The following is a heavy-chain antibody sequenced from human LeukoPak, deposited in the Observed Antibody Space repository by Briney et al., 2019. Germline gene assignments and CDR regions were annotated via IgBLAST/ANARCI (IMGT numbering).Heavy chain of an antibody. CDR2: LYPGDSDS. D-gene: IGHD5-24*01. CDR3: AGASRDGFNQNFDF. CDR1: GYSFTRYW. Sequence: GESLKISCKGSGYSFTRYWIGWVRQMPGKGLEWMGILYPGDSDSRYSPSFQGQVTISADRSISTAYLHWSSLKVSDTAMYYCAGASRDGFNQNFDFWGQGTLVTVSS. V-gene: IGHV5-51*01. J-gene: IGHJ4*02.